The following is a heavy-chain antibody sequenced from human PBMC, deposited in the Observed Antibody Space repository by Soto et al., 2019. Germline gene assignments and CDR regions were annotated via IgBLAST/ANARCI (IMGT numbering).Heavy chain of an antibody. CDR1: GFTFSSYA. J-gene: IGHJ4*02. D-gene: IGHD6-13*01. Sequence: EVQLLESGGGLVQPGGSLRLSCAASGFTFSSYAMSWVRQAPGKGLEWVSAISGSGGSTYYADSVKGRVTISRDNSKNTLYLKMNSLRAEDTAVYYCARENGYSSSWFEFGYWAQGTLVTVSS. V-gene: IGHV3-23*01. CDR2: ISGSGGST. CDR3: ARENGYSSSWFEFGY.